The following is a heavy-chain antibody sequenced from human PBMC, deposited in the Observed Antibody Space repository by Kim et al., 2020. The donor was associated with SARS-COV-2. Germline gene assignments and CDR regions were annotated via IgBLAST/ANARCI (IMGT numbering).Heavy chain of an antibody. D-gene: IGHD3-16*02. V-gene: IGHV3-23*01. CDR2: ISGSGGST. CDR1: GFTFSSYA. Sequence: GGSLRLSCAASGFTFSSYAMSWVRQAPGKGLEWVSAISGSGGSTYYADSVKGRFTISRDNSKNTLYLQMNSLRAEDTAVYYCAKIPQLMITFGGVIAPYYFDYWGQGTLVTVSS. J-gene: IGHJ4*02. CDR3: AKIPQLMITFGGVIAPYYFDY.